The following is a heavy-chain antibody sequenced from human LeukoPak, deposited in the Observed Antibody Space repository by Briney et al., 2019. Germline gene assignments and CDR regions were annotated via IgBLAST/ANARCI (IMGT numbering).Heavy chain of an antibody. CDR2: IRSKRYGGTT. Sequence: GGSLRLSCTASGFTFGDYAMSWVRQAPGKGLEWVGFIRSKRYGGTTEYAASVKGRFTISTDESKSIAYLQMNSLKTEDTAVYYCAREAFGEYCGGDCLGHWGQGTLVTVSS. D-gene: IGHD2-21*01. J-gene: IGHJ5*02. CDR3: AREAFGEYCGGDCLGH. CDR1: GFTFGDYA. V-gene: IGHV3-49*04.